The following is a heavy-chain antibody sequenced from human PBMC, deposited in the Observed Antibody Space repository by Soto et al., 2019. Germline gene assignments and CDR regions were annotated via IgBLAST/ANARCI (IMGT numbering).Heavy chain of an antibody. J-gene: IGHJ4*02. D-gene: IGHD5-12*01. CDR2: IYDSGSS. CDR3: AREKGYISGPKNFDY. V-gene: IGHV4-30-4*01. CDR1: GASISSGDYF. Sequence: KTSETLSLTCTVSGASISSGDYFWSWIRQSPGKGLQWIGYIYDSGSSYYNPSLKSRVTMSVDTSKNQFSLKLSSVTAADTAVYYCAREKGYISGPKNFDYWGQGTLVTGSS.